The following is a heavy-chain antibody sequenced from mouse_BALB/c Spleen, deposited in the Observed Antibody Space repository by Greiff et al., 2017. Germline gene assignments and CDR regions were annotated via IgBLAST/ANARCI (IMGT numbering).Heavy chain of an antibody. CDR2: IRLKSNNYAT. V-gene: IGHV6-6*02. J-gene: IGHJ4*01. CDR3: TRLGRGAMDY. Sequence: VQLKESGGGLVQPGGSMKLSCVASGFTFSNYWMNWVRQSPEKGLEWVAEIRLKSNNYATHYAESVKGRFTISRDDSKSSVYLQMNNLRAEDTGIYYCTRLGRGAMDYWGQGTSVTVSS. CDR1: GFTFSNYW. D-gene: IGHD4-1*01.